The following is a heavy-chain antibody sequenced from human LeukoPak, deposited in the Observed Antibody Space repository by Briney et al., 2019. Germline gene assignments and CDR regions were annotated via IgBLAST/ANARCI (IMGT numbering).Heavy chain of an antibody. V-gene: IGHV3-23*01. D-gene: IGHD3-22*01. CDR3: ARDILYYYDSSGPLANWFDP. J-gene: IGHJ5*02. CDR1: GFTLRSYV. Sequence: GGSLRLSCVASGFTLRSYVMNWVRQTPGKGLEWVSSISGSGDSTFYADSVKGRFSISRDNSKNTAYLQMNSLRAEDTAVYYCARDILYYYDSSGPLANWFDPWGQGTLVTVSS. CDR2: ISGSGDST.